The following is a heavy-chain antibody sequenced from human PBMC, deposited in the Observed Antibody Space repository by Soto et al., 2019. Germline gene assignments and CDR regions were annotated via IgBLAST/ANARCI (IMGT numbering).Heavy chain of an antibody. Sequence: ASVKVSCKTSGNTLTSFYIHWVRQAPGQGLEWAGRLSPTTGGTNYAQHFQGRVTVTWDMSTFTAYMELSSLIYEDTAVYYCARPPGYVTDWYYLDTWGQGTQVTVSS. CDR3: ARPPGYVTDWYYLDT. J-gene: IGHJ4*02. D-gene: IGHD3-9*01. CDR2: LSPTTGGT. CDR1: GNTLTSFY. V-gene: IGHV1-2*02.